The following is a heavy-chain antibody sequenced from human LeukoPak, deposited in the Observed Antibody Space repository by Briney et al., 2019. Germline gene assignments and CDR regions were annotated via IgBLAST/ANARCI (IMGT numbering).Heavy chain of an antibody. CDR2: IYFSGRT. D-gene: IGHD3-3*01. V-gene: IGHV4-39*02. CDR3: ARDGTYYDFWSGFQKIHYFDH. CDR1: GGSISSSSYY. Sequence: ASETLSLTCNVSGGSISSSSYYWGWIRQPPGKGLEWIGSIYFSGRTYYNMSLKSRVTISIDTSKNQFSLKVSSVTAADTAVYYCARDGTYYDFWSGFQKIHYFDHWGQGTLVTVSS. J-gene: IGHJ4*02.